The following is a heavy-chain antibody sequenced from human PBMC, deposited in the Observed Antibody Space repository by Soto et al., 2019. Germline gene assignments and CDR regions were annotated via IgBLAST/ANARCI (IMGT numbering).Heavy chain of an antibody. Sequence: GGSLRLSCAASGFTVSIYEMNWVRQAPEKGLEWVSYISSTDSTMYYADSVKGRFTISRDNAKNSLYLQMNSLRAEDTAVYYCARTRYECRSISCRNYYYGLDVWGQGTTVTVSS. D-gene: IGHD2-2*01. J-gene: IGHJ6*02. CDR2: ISSTDSTM. V-gene: IGHV3-48*03. CDR3: ARTRYECRSISCRNYYYGLDV. CDR1: GFTVSIYE.